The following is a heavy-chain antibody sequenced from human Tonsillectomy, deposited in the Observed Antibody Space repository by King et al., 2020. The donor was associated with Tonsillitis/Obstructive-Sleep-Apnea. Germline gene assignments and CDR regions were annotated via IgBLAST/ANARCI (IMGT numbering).Heavy chain of an antibody. D-gene: IGHD3-10*01. J-gene: IGHJ5*02. CDR1: GFPFSSYG. V-gene: IGHV3-30*01. CDR3: AIDPGHWLDP. CDR2: VSYDGSNK. Sequence: VQLVESGGGVVQPGRSLRLSCAASGFPFSSYGMHWVRQAPGKGLEWVALVSYDGSNKYYADSVKGRFTIFRDNSKNTLYLQMNSLRAEDTTVYYCAIDPGHWLDPWGQGTLVTVSS.